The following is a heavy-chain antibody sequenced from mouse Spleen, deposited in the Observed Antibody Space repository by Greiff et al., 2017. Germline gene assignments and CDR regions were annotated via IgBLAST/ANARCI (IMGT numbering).Heavy chain of an antibody. CDR2: ISYDGSN. D-gene: IGHD2-4*01. J-gene: IGHJ3*01. CDR1: GYSITSGYY. Sequence: EVKLMESGPGLVKPSQSLSLTCSVTGYSITSGYYWNWIRQFPGNKLEWMGYISYDGSNNYNPSLKNRISITRDTSKNQFFLKLNSVTTEDTATYYCARHYDYDGSPFAYWGQGTLVTVSA. V-gene: IGHV3-6*01. CDR3: ARHYDYDGSPFAY.